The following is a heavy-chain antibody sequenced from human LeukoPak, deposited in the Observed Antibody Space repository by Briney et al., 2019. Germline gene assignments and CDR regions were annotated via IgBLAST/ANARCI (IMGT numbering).Heavy chain of an antibody. CDR2: FDPEDGET. CDR1: RDTLTELS. CDR3: ATARYAGGRSGYYGD. V-gene: IGHV1-24*01. D-gene: IGHD3-3*01. Sequence: ASVRVSREVSRDTLTELSLHGVPETPGKGLECMGGFDPEDGETIYAQKFKVRVTMTEDTSTATAYMELSSLRSEDTAVYYCATARYAGGRSGYYGDWGQGTLVTVSS. J-gene: IGHJ4*02.